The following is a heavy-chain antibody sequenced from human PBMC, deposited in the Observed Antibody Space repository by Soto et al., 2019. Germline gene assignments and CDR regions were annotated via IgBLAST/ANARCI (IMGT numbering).Heavy chain of an antibody. D-gene: IGHD3-9*01. Sequence: PLETQSHTNTFSDVYVRDIIYYLGWEKQPPGKGLEWIGSVYYSGSTYYNPSLESRVTISVDKSKNQFSLKLMSLSAADTAVYYCGRLEGLATISYYFDYCGQGALVTVSS. CDR1: DVYVRDIIYY. V-gene: IGHV4-39*01. J-gene: IGHJ4*02. CDR3: GRLEGLATISYYFDY. CDR2: VYYSGST.